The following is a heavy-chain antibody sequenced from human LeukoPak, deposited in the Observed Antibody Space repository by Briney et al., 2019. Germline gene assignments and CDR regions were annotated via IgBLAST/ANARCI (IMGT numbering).Heavy chain of an antibody. D-gene: IGHD1-1*01. CDR1: GFTFSDFY. J-gene: IGHJ4*02. V-gene: IGHV3-11*01. CDR2: ISTGDNSV. Sequence: PGGSLRLSCAVSGFTFSDFYMSWIRQSPGKGLEWISYISTGDNSVYYADSVKGRFTISRDNAKNSLYLQMNSLETEDTAVYYCTTSTSPGIDYWGQGTLVTVSS. CDR3: TTSTSPGIDY.